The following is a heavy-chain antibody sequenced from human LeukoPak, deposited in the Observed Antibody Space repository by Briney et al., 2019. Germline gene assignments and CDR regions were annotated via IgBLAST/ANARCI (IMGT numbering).Heavy chain of an antibody. J-gene: IGHJ4*02. CDR2: FDPEDGET. V-gene: IGHV1-24*01. CDR3: ASVDPSPGPLLGDY. Sequence: AASVKVSCKVSGYTLTELSMHWVRQAPGKGLEWMGGFDPEDGETIYAQKFQGRVTMTEDTSTDTAYMELSSLRSEDTAVYYCASVDPSPGPLLGDYWGQGTLVTVSS. D-gene: IGHD2-15*01. CDR1: GYTLTELS.